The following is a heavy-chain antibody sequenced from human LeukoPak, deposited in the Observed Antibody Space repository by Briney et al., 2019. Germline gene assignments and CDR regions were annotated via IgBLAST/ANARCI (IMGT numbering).Heavy chain of an antibody. J-gene: IGHJ6*03. CDR2: MNPNSGNT. V-gene: IGHV1-8*01. D-gene: IGHD6-13*01. Sequence: ASVKVSCKASGYTFTSYDINWVRQATGQGLEWMGWMNPNSGNTGYAQKFQGRVTMTRNTSISTAYMELSSLRSEDTAVYYCARAAAAGTLYYYYYMDVWGKGTTVTVSS. CDR3: ARAAAAGTLYYYYYMDV. CDR1: GYTFTSYD.